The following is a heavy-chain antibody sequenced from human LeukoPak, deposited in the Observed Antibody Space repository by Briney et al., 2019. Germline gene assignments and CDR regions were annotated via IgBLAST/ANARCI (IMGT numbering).Heavy chain of an antibody. J-gene: IGHJ5*02. D-gene: IGHD6-13*01. CDR3: ARYGAAAGNWFDP. CDR1: GGTFSSYA. CDR2: IIPIFGIA. V-gene: IGHV1-69*04. Sequence: ASVKVSCKASGGTFSSYAINWVRQAPGQGLEWMGRIIPIFGIANYAQKFQGRVTITADKSTSTAYMELSSLRSEDTAVYYCARYGAAAGNWFDPWGQGTLVTVSS.